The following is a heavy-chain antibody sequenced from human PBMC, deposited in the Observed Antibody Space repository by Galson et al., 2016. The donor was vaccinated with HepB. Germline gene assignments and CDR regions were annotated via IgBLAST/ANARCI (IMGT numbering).Heavy chain of an antibody. CDR3: ASDPYWTSPTCPSPMDV. J-gene: IGHJ6*03. D-gene: IGHD2-2*01. V-gene: IGHV1-18*04. CDR2: VSAYNGNT. CDR1: GYRFTSYG. Sequence: QSGAEVKKPGASVKVSCKTSGYRFTSYGISWVRQAPGQGLEWMGWVSAYNGNTNYAQNLQGRVTMTTDTSTSTAYMELRSLRSDDTAVYYCASDPYWTSPTCPSPMDVWGKGTTVTVSS.